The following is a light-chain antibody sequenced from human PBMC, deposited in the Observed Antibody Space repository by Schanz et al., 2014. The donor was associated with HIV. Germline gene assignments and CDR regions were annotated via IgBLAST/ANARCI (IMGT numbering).Light chain of an antibody. V-gene: IGLV2-14*01. CDR1: SADVGAYKS. CDR2: EGS. CDR3: SSYTTNRTVA. J-gene: IGLJ2*01. Sequence: QSALTQPASVSGSPGQSITISCTGTSADVGAYKSVSWYQQHPGKAPKLMIYEGSKRPSGVSNRFSGFKSGNTASLTISGLQAEDEADYYCSSYTTNRTVAFGGGTKLTVL.